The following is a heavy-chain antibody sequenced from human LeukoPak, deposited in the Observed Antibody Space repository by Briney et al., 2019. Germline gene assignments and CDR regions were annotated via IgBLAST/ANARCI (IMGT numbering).Heavy chain of an antibody. CDR2: IGTSSTTI. V-gene: IGHV3-48*01. CDR3: ARDYVVEVPAAMGY. J-gene: IGHJ4*02. D-gene: IGHD2-2*01. Sequence: GGSLRLSCAASGFTFSSYTMNWVRQPPGKGLEWVSNIGTSSTTIYYADSVKGRFTISRDNSKNTLYLQMNSLRAEDTAVYYCARDYVVEVPAAMGYWGQGTLVTVSS. CDR1: GFTFSSYT.